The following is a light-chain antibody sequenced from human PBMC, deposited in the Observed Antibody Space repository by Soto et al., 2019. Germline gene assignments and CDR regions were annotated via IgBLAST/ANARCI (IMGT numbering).Light chain of an antibody. V-gene: IGKV1-39*01. J-gene: IGKJ4*01. CDR3: QQSFSTPPT. Sequence: DIQMTQSPSSLSASVGDRVTITCRARQSISTYLNWYQQKPGKAPKLLIYAASSLQSGVPSRFSGSGSETDFTLTINSLQPEDFATYYCQQSFSTPPTFGGGTKVDIK. CDR2: AAS. CDR1: QSISTY.